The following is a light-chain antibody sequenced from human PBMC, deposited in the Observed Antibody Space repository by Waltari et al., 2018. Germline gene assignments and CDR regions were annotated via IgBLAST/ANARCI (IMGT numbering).Light chain of an antibody. CDR3: CSYAGSAPRLV. Sequence: QSALTQPASVSGSPGQSITISCTGTSNHVGSYDLVSWYQFRPGEVPKLLIHEVIKLPSGVSDRFSGSKSDNTASLTISRLQAEDEAAYYCCSYAGSAPRLVFGGGTNLTVL. CDR1: SNHVGSYDL. J-gene: IGLJ3*02. CDR2: EVI. V-gene: IGLV2-23*02.